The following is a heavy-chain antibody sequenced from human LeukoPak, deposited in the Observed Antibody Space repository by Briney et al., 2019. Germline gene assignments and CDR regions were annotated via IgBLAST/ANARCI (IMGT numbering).Heavy chain of an antibody. J-gene: IGHJ2*01. Sequence: GGSLRLSCAASGFTFSSYSMNWVRQAPGKGLEWVSYISSSSSTIYYADSVKGRFTISRDNAKNSLYLQMNSLRDEDTAVYYCARDSRPRYCSSTSCPYWYFDLCGRGTLVTVSS. D-gene: IGHD2-2*01. CDR1: GFTFSSYS. V-gene: IGHV3-48*02. CDR3: ARDSRPRYCSSTSCPYWYFDL. CDR2: ISSSSSTI.